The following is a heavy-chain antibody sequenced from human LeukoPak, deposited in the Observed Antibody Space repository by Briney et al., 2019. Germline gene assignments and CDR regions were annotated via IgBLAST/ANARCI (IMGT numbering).Heavy chain of an antibody. J-gene: IGHJ5*02. V-gene: IGHV4-30-4*08. CDR3: ARGSQRVLWFGELDP. Sequence: SSETLSLTCTVSGGSISSGDYYWSWIPPPPGKGLEWIGYIYYSGSTYYNPSLKSRVTISVDTSKNQFSLKLSSVTAADTAVYYCARGSQRVLWFGELDPWGQGTLVTVSS. CDR1: GGSISSGDYY. CDR2: IYYSGST. D-gene: IGHD3-10*01.